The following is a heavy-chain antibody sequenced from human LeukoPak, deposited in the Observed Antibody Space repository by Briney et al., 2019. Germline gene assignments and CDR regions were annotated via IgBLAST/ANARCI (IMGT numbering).Heavy chain of an antibody. J-gene: IGHJ4*02. CDR2: IYPGDSDT. D-gene: IGHD5-18*01. V-gene: IGHV5-51*01. CDR1: GYSLTSYW. Sequence: GESLKISCKGSGYSLTSYWIGWVRQMPGKGLEWMGIIYPGDSDTRYSPSFQGQVTISADKSISTAYLQWSSLKASDTAMYYCARVGYRQLWPPDNWGQGTLVTVSS. CDR3: ARVGYRQLWPPDN.